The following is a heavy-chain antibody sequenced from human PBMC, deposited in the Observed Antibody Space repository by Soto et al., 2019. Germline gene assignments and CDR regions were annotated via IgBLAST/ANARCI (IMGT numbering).Heavy chain of an antibody. CDR3: AVDYGGNWIDVGLYGMDV. Sequence: ASVKVSCKASGFTFTSSAVQWVRQARGQRLEWIGWIVVGSGNTNYAQKFQERVTITRDMSTSTAYMELSSLRSEDTAVYYCAVDYGGNWIDVGLYGMDVWGQGTTVTVSS. CDR2: IVVGSGNT. D-gene: IGHD2-21*01. V-gene: IGHV1-58*01. CDR1: GFTFTSSA. J-gene: IGHJ6*02.